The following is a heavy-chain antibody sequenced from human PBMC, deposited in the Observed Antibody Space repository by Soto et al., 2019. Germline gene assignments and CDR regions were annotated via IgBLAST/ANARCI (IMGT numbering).Heavy chain of an antibody. D-gene: IGHD3-10*01. CDR1: GGSISSGGYY. V-gene: IGHV4-31*03. Sequence: KASETLSLTCTVSGGSISSGGYYWSWIRQHPGKGLEWIGYIYYSGSTYYNPSLKSRVTISVDTSKNQFSLKLSSVTAADTAVYYCARDLVLLEPWFDPWGQGTLVTVSS. CDR3: ARDLVLLEPWFDP. CDR2: IYYSGST. J-gene: IGHJ5*02.